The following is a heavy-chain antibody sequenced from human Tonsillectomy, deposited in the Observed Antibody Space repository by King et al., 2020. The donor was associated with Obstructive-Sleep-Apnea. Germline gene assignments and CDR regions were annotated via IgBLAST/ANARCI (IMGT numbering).Heavy chain of an antibody. Sequence: VQLVESGGGLVKPGGSLRLAWAASGFTFSSYSMNWVRQAPGKGLEWVSSISSSSSYIYYADSVKGRFTISRDNAKNSLYLQMNSLRAEDTAVYYCAREKRAYCSGGSCYADAFDIWGQGTMVTVSS. CDR3: AREKRAYCSGGSCYADAFDI. J-gene: IGHJ3*02. D-gene: IGHD2-15*01. CDR2: ISSSSSYI. V-gene: IGHV3-21*01. CDR1: GFTFSSYS.